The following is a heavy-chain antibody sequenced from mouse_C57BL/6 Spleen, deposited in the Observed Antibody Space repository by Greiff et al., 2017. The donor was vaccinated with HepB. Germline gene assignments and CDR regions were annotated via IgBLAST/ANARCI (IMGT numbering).Heavy chain of an antibody. CDR1: GFTFSDYR. CDR3: ATNYYGSSHWYFDV. CDR2: ISSGSSTI. Sequence: EVQGVESGGGLVKPGGSLKLSCAASGFTFSDYRMHWVRQAPEKGLEWVAYISSGSSTIYYADTVKGRFTISRDNAKNTLFLQMTSLRSEDTAMYYCATNYYGSSHWYFDVWGTGTTVTVSS. D-gene: IGHD1-1*01. V-gene: IGHV5-17*01. J-gene: IGHJ1*03.